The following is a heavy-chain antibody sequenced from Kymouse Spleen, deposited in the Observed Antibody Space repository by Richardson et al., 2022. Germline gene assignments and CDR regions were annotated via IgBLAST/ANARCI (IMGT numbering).Heavy chain of an antibody. Sequence: QLQLQESGPGLVKPSETLSLTCTVSGGSISSSSYYWGWIRQPPGKGLEWIGSIYYSGSTYYNPSLKSRVTISVDTSKNQFSLKLSSVTAADTAVYYCARRGLGHAFDIWGQGTMVTVSS. CDR3: ARRGLGHAFDI. CDR2: IYYSGST. J-gene: IGHJ3*02. CDR1: GGSISSSSYY. V-gene: IGHV4-39*01. D-gene: IGHD6-19*01.